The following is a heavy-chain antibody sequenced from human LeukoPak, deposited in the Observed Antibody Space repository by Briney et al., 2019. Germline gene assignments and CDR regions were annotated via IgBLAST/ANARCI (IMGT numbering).Heavy chain of an antibody. CDR1: GFIFSSYW. CDR2: IKQDGSDK. J-gene: IGHJ4*02. Sequence: PGGSLRLSCAASGFIFSSYWMSWIRQAPGKGLEWVANIKQDGSDKYYVDSVKSRFTISRDNAKNSLYLQMNSLRVEDTAVYYCAREGAGTFDYWGQGTLVTVSS. V-gene: IGHV3-7*04. D-gene: IGHD1-1*01. CDR3: AREGAGTFDY.